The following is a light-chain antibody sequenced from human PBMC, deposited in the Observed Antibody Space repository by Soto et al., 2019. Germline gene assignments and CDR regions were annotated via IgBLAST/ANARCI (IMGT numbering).Light chain of an antibody. Sequence: DIVMTQSPATLSVSPGERATLSCRASQNIKSNLAWYQQKPGQAPRLLIFGPSSRATGIPARFSGSGSETEFTLTISSLQSEDFAVYYCQQYNNWPLTFGGGTKVEIK. V-gene: IGKV3-15*01. CDR3: QQYNNWPLT. J-gene: IGKJ4*01. CDR1: QNIKSN. CDR2: GPS.